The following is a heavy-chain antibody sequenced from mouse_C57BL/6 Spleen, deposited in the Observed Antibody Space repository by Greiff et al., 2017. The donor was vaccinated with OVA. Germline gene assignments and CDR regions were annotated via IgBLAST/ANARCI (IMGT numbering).Heavy chain of an antibody. D-gene: IGHD1-1*01. CDR2: IDPSDSYT. Sequence: QVHVKQPGAELVRPGTSVKLSCKASGYTFTSYWMHWVKQRPGQGLEWIGVIDPSDSYTNYNQKFKGKATLTVDTSSSTAYMQLSSLTSEDSAVYYCAGRNYYGDFDYWGQGTTLTVSS. CDR3: AGRNYYGDFDY. CDR1: GYTFTSYW. V-gene: IGHV1-59*01. J-gene: IGHJ2*01.